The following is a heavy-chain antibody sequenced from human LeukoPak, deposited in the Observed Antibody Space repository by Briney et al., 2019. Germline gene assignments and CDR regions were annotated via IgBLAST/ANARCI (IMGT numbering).Heavy chain of an antibody. J-gene: IGHJ4*02. V-gene: IGHV1-2*04. D-gene: IGHD1-26*01. CDR2: INPNSGGT. CDR3: ASSPVSPYSPLEY. Sequence: ASVKVSCKASGYTFTGYYMHWVRQAPGQGLEWMGWINPNSGGTNYAQKFQGWVTMTRDTSISTAYMELSRLRSDDTAVYHCASSPVSPYSPLEYWGQGILVTVSS. CDR1: GYTFTGYY.